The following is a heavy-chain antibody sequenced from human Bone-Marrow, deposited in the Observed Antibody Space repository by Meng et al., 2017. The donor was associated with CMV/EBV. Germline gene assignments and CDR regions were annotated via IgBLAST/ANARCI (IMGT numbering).Heavy chain of an antibody. CDR3: VRSGDIVVVPALDWFDP. CDR2: INNDGSTT. J-gene: IGHJ5*02. V-gene: IGHV3-74*01. Sequence: GGSLRLSCTASGFNFSNYWMHWVRQAPGKGLVCVSTINNDGSTTTYADSVKGRFTISRDNVKNTVYLQMSSLRAEDTALYYCVRSGDIVVVPALDWFDPWGQGNLVTVSS. CDR1: GFNFSNYW. D-gene: IGHD2-2*01.